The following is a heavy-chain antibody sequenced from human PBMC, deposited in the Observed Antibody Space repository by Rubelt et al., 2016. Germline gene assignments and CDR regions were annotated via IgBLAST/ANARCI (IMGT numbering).Heavy chain of an antibody. Sequence: GGIIPILGIANYAQKFQGRVTITADKSTSTAYMELSSLRSEDTAVYYCARGEGDYWGQGTLVTVSS. CDR2: IIPILGIA. J-gene: IGHJ4*02. CDR3: ARGEGDY. V-gene: IGHV1-69*10.